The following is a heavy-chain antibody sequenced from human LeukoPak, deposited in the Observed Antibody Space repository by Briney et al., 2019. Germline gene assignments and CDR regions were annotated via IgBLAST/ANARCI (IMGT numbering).Heavy chain of an antibody. J-gene: IGHJ3*01. Sequence: GGSLRLSCAASGFTFSSYSMNWVRQAPGKGLEWVSYISSSSSTIYYADSVKGRFTISRDNAKNALYLQVNSLRDEDTAVYYCARDLDMVGATGFDVWGQGTMVTVSS. CDR1: GFTFSSYS. V-gene: IGHV3-48*02. D-gene: IGHD1-26*01. CDR3: ARDLDMVGATGFDV. CDR2: ISSSSSTI.